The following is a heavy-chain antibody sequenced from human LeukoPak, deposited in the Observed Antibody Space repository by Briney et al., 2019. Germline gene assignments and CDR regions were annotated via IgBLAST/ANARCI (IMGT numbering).Heavy chain of an antibody. Sequence: SETLSLTCGVYGGSFSGYYWSWIRQPPGRGLEWIGYIYYSGSTNYNPSLKSRVTISVDTSKNQFSLKLSSVTAADTAVYYCARGSSACDYWGQGTLVTVSS. V-gene: IGHV4-59*01. CDR3: ARGSSACDY. CDR1: GGSFSGYY. D-gene: IGHD6-6*01. CDR2: IYYSGST. J-gene: IGHJ4*02.